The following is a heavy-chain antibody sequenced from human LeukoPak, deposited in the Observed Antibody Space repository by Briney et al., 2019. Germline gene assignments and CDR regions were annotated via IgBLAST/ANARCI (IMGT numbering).Heavy chain of an antibody. CDR2: ISSSGGTI. V-gene: IGHV3-48*03. D-gene: IGHD4-23*01. J-gene: IGHJ4*02. CDR3: ARVYGGNRGYFDY. Sequence: GGSLRLSCSASGFTFSSYEMNWVRQAPGKGLEWVSYISSSGGTIYYADSVKGRFTISRDNAKNSLYLQMNSLRVEDTAVYFCARVYGGNRGYFDYWGQGALVTVSS. CDR1: GFTFSSYE.